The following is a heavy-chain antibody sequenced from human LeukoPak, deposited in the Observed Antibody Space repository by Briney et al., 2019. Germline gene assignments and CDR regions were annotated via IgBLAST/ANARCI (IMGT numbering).Heavy chain of an antibody. CDR1: GFTFSNAW. J-gene: IGHJ4*02. V-gene: IGHV3-15*01. Sequence: GGSLRLSCAASGFTFSNAWRSWVRQAPGKGLEWVGRIKSKTDGGTTDYAAPVKGRFTISRDDSKNTLYLQMNSLKTEDTAVYYCTTDLIRYFDWQSFDYWGQGTLVTVSS. CDR3: TTDLIRYFDWQSFDY. D-gene: IGHD3-9*01. CDR2: IKSKTDGGTT.